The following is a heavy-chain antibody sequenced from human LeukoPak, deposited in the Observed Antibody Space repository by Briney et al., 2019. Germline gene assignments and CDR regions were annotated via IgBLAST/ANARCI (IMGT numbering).Heavy chain of an antibody. V-gene: IGHV3-7*04. CDR2: INPDGREK. CDR1: GITFSGAY. CDR3: ARSRRVGTSPFYGTDV. D-gene: IGHD5-12*01. J-gene: IGHJ6*02. Sequence: GGSLRLSCAASGITFSGAYMTWVRQAPGKGLEWVANINPDGREKSYVDSVKGRFTISRGNAKDSLYLQMNSLRAEDTAVYYCARSRRVGTSPFYGTDVWGQGTTVTVSS.